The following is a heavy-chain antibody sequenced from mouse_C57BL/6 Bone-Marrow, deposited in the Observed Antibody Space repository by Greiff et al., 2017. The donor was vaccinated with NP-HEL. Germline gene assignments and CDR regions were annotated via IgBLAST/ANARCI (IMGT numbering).Heavy chain of an antibody. J-gene: IGHJ3*01. CDR3: ARLGLLRGFFAY. V-gene: IGHV1-55*01. D-gene: IGHD1-1*01. Sequence: QVHVKQPGAELVKPGASVKMSCKASGYTFTSYWITWVKQRPGQGLEWIGDIYPGSGSTNYNEKFKSKATLTVDTSSSTAYMQLSSLTSEDSAVYYCARLGLLRGFFAYWGQGTLVTVSA. CDR2: IYPGSGST. CDR1: GYTFTSYW.